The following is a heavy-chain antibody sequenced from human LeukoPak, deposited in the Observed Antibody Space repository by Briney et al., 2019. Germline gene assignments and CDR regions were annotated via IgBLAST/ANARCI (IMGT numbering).Heavy chain of an antibody. J-gene: IGHJ3*02. D-gene: IGHD6-19*01. Sequence: SEPLSLTCGVSAHSISSGNYWGWLRQSPGAGLEWIRSVHHGGSAYYNPSLKSRVTILVDTSKNHFSLKLTSVTAADTAVYYCARRKIAVLAAFDIWGQGTMVTVSS. CDR1: AHSISSGNY. CDR3: ARRKIAVLAAFDI. CDR2: VHHGGSA. V-gene: IGHV4-38-2*01.